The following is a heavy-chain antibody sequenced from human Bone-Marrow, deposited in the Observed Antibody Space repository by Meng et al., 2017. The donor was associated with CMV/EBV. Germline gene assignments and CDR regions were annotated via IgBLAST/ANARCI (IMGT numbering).Heavy chain of an antibody. J-gene: IGHJ4*02. V-gene: IGHV3-30*02. D-gene: IGHD3-3*01. CDR3: AKAPGRYYDFWSGYYGFGVDY. CDR1: GFTFSSYG. CDR2: IRYDGSNK. Sequence: GESLKISCAASGFTFSSYGMHWVRQAPGKGLEWVAFIRYDGSNKYYADSVKGRFTISRDNSKNTLYLQMNSLRAEDTAVYYCAKAPGRYYDFWSGYYGFGVDYWGQGTLVTVPS.